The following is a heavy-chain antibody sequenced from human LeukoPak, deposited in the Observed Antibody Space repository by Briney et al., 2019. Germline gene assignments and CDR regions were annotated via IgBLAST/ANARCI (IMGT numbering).Heavy chain of an antibody. D-gene: IGHD3-10*01. J-gene: IGHJ4*02. Sequence: ASVKVSCRASGYTFTGYYMHWVRQAPGQGLEWMGWINPNSGGTNYAQKFQGRVTMTRDTSISTAYMELSRLRSDDTAVYYCASERDYYGSGSSPPDYWGQGTLVTVSS. CDR2: INPNSGGT. CDR1: GYTFTGYY. CDR3: ASERDYYGSGSSPPDY. V-gene: IGHV1-2*02.